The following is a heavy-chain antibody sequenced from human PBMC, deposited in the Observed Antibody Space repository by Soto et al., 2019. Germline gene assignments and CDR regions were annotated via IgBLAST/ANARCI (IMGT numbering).Heavy chain of an antibody. V-gene: IGHV4-39*01. CDR2: IHSGVAT. CDR1: GASIHSDGFY. CDR3: ARPYSSGWPNALHM. Sequence: PSETLSLTCTVSGASIHSDGFYCGWIRQSPGKGLAWMATIHSGVATYYNPSFRSRVTISVDTSKNQVSLTVKSVTAADTAVYYCARPYSSGWPNALHMWGQGTKVTVSS. D-gene: IGHD6-19*01. J-gene: IGHJ3*02.